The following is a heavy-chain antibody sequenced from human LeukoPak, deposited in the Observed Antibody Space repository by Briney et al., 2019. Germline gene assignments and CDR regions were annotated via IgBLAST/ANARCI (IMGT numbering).Heavy chain of an antibody. Sequence: GGSLRLSCAASGFTFSSYSMNWVRQAPGKGLEWVSSFSSSSSYIYYADSVKGRFTISRDNSKNTLYLQMNSLRPDDTAMYNCAKESEEGQLLGEASFDHWGRGTSVAVSS. D-gene: IGHD2-2*01. CDR1: GFTFSSYS. CDR2: FSSSSSYI. CDR3: AKESEEGQLLGEASFDH. J-gene: IGHJ2*01. V-gene: IGHV3-21*01.